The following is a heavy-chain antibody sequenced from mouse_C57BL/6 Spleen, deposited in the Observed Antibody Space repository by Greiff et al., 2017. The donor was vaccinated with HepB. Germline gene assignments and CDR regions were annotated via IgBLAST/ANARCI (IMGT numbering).Heavy chain of an antibody. CDR3: ANYGRYYFDY. CDR2: ISYDGSN. J-gene: IGHJ2*01. CDR1: GYSITSGYY. D-gene: IGHD1-1*01. Sequence: EVKLMESGPGLVKPSQSLSLTCSVTGYSITSGYYWNWIRQFPGNKLEWMGYISYDGSNNYNPSLKNRISITRDTSKNQFFLKLNSVTTEDTATYYCANYGRYYFDYWGQGTTLTVSS. V-gene: IGHV3-6*01.